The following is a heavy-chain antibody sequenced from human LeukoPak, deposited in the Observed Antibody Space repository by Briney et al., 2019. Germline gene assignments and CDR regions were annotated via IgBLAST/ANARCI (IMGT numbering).Heavy chain of an antibody. CDR2: ISTNADRT. D-gene: IGHD3-16*01. Sequence: PGGSLRLSCAASGLTFSNYAMTWVRQAPGKGLEWVSAISTNADRTYYADSVKGRFTVSRDNFKNTLYLQMNSLRAEDTALYYCARKLWHRNDCWGQGTLVTVSS. J-gene: IGHJ4*02. CDR3: ARKLWHRNDC. CDR1: GLTFSNYA. V-gene: IGHV3-23*01.